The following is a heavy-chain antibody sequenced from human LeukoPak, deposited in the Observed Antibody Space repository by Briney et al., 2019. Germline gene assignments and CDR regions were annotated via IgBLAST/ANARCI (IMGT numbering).Heavy chain of an antibody. CDR2: ISSSGSTV. D-gene: IGHD3-3*01. CDR1: GFTFSSYS. J-gene: IGHJ3*01. Sequence: GGSLRLSCAGSGFTFSSYSMNWVRQAPGKGLEWVSYISSSGSTVYYADSVKGRFTISRDNAKNSLCLQMNSLRPDDTAVYYCARITIFGGGQGTMVTVSA. CDR3: ARITIFG. V-gene: IGHV3-48*01.